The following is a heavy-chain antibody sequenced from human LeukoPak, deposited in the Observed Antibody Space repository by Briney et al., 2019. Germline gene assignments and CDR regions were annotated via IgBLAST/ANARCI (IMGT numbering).Heavy chain of an antibody. CDR1: GYTFTRYA. Sequence: GASVKVSFKASGYTFTRYAMHWVRQAPGQRLEWMGWINAGNGNTKYSQKFQGRVTIIRDTSASTAYMELSSLRSEDTAVYYCARVNDFSRSYYYGMDVWGQGTTVTVSS. CDR3: ARVNDFSRSYYYGMDV. CDR2: INAGNGNT. D-gene: IGHD3-3*01. V-gene: IGHV1-3*01. J-gene: IGHJ6*02.